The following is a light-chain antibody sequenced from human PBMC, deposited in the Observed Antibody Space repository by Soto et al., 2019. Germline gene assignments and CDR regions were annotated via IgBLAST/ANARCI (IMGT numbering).Light chain of an antibody. V-gene: IGKV3-20*01. CDR2: GAS. Sequence: EIVLTQSPGTVSLSPGERATLSCRASQSVSNNFLAWYQQKPGQAPRLLIYGASTRATGIPDRFSGSGFGTDFTLTITRLQPEDFAVYYCQQHDISPVTFGEGTKVEIK. CDR3: QQHDISPVT. J-gene: IGKJ4*01. CDR1: QSVSNNF.